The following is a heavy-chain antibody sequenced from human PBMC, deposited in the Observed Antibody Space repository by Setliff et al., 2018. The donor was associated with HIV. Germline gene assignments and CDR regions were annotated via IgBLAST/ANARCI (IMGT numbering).Heavy chain of an antibody. J-gene: IGHJ4*02. CDR3: AKPAPDIAAAGTYYFDY. CDR2: ISGSGGST. CDR1: GFTFSSYA. Sequence: PGESLKISCAASGFTFSSYAMSWVRQAPGRGLEWVSIISGSGGSTYYADSVKGRFTISRDNAKNSLYLQMNSLGAEDTAVYYCAKPAPDIAAAGTYYFDYWGQGTLVTVSS. V-gene: IGHV3-23*01. D-gene: IGHD6-13*01.